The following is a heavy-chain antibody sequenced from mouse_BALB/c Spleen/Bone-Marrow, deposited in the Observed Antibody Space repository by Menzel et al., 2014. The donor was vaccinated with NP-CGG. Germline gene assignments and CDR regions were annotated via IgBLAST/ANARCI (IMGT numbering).Heavy chain of an antibody. D-gene: IGHD4-1*01. CDR2: INSNGGST. V-gene: IGHV5-6-2*01. CDR3: ARRGWDGYFGY. J-gene: IGHJ2*01. Sequence: EVMLVESGGGLVKLGGSLKLSCAASGFTFSSYYMSWVRQTPEKRLELVAAINSNGGSTYYPDTVKGRFTISRDNAKNTLYLQMSSLKSEDTALYYCARRGWDGYFGYWGLGTTLTVSS. CDR1: GFTFSSYY.